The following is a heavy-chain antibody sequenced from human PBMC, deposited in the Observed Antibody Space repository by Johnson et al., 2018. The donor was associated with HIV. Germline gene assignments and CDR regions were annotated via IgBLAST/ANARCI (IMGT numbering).Heavy chain of an antibody. V-gene: IGHV3-11*04. J-gene: IGHJ3*02. CDR1: GFTFSDYY. CDR3: ARAGPYCSGGSCYSPDAFDI. D-gene: IGHD2-15*01. CDR2: ISSSGSTI. Sequence: PGGSLRLSCAASGFTFSDYYMSWIRQAQGKGLEWVSYISSSGSTIYYADSVKGRFTISRDNAKNTLYLQVNSLRAEDTALYYCARAGPYCSGGSCYSPDAFDIWGQGTMVTVSS.